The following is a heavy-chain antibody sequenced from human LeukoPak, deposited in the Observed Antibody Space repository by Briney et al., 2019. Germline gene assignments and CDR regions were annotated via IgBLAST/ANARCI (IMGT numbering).Heavy chain of an antibody. Sequence: PGGSLRLSCAASGFTVSSNYMSWVRQAPGKGLEWVSAISGSGAITYYADSVKGRFTISRDNSKNTLYLQMSSLRAEDTAVYYCAKDRVYGGDSYFDYWGQGTLVTVSS. CDR1: GFTVSSNY. V-gene: IGHV3-23*01. CDR2: ISGSGAIT. J-gene: IGHJ4*02. CDR3: AKDRVYGGDSYFDY. D-gene: IGHD4-23*01.